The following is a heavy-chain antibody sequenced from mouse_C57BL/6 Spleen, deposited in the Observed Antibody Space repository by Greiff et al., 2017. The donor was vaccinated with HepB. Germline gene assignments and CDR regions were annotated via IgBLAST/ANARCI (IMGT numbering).Heavy chain of an antibody. V-gene: IGHV1-72*01. D-gene: IGHD1-1*01. CDR2: IDPNSGGT. J-gene: IGHJ1*03. CDR3: ARAPFTTVVPYWYFDV. Sequence: QVHVKQSGAELVKPGASVKLSCKASGYTFTSYWMHWVKQRPGRGLEWIGRIDPNSGGTKYNEKFKSKATLTVDKPSSTAYMQLSSLTSEDSAVYYCARAPFTTVVPYWYFDVWGTGTTVTVSS. CDR1: GYTFTSYW.